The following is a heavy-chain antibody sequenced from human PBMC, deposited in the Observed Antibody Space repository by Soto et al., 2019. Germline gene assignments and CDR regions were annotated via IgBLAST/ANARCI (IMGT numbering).Heavy chain of an antibody. Sequence: SLRLSCAASGFTFSGSAMHWVRQASGKGLEWVGRIRSKANSYATAYAASVKGRFTISRDDSKNTAYLQMNSLKTEDTAVYYCTRHHPHSGSTLPGYDFDIWGQGTMVTV. CDR2: IRSKANSYAT. CDR1: GFTFSGSA. V-gene: IGHV3-73*01. CDR3: TRHHPHSGSTLPGYDFDI. D-gene: IGHD3-10*01. J-gene: IGHJ3*02.